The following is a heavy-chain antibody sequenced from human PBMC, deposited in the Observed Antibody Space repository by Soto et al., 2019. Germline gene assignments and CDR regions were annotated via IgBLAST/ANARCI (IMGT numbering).Heavy chain of an antibody. V-gene: IGHV3-13*01. D-gene: IGHD2-15*01. CDR3: ARGPTEYCSGGSCYRDGAFDI. CDR1: GFTFSSYD. Sequence: GGSLRLSCSASGFTFSSYDMHWVRQATGKGLEWVSAIGTAGDTYYPGSVKGRFTISRENAKNSLYLQMNSLRAGDTAVYYCARGPTEYCSGGSCYRDGAFDIWGQGTMVTVSS. CDR2: IGTAGDT. J-gene: IGHJ3*02.